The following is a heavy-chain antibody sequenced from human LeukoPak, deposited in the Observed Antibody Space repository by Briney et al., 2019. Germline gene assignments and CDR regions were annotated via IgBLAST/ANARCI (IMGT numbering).Heavy chain of an antibody. Sequence: GGSLRLSCAASGFSFSDYHMSWVRQAPGKGLEWVSTIGGSDGDSYNADSVKGRLTISRDNSKNTLYLQMNSLRAEDTAVYYCAKGGGGSSFDFWGQGTLVTVSS. CDR2: IGGSDGDS. D-gene: IGHD2-15*01. V-gene: IGHV3-23*01. CDR1: GFSFSDYH. J-gene: IGHJ4*02. CDR3: AKGGGGSSFDF.